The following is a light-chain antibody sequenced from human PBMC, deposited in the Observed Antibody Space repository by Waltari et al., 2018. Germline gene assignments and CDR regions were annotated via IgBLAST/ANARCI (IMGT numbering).Light chain of an antibody. CDR3: FSYAGSPWV. CDR1: SSDVGRYNY. J-gene: IGLJ3*02. Sequence: HSALTQPRSVSGSPGQSVTISCTGSSSDVGRYNYVSWYQQHPGKAPKVMIHDVNHPASGVPDRFSGSKSGNTASLTISGLQAEDEADYYCFSYAGSPWVFGGGTKLTVL. V-gene: IGLV2-11*01. CDR2: DVN.